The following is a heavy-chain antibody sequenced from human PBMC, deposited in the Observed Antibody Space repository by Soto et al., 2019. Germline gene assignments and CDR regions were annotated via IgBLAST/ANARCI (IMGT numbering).Heavy chain of an antibody. CDR3: ARVRTYSSSSERDY. V-gene: IGHV3-48*03. D-gene: IGHD6-6*01. Sequence: GGSLRLSCAASGFTFSSYEMNWVRQAPGKGLEWVSYISSSGSTIYYADSVKGRFTISRDNAKNSLYLQMNSLRAEDTAVYYCARVRTYSSSSERDYWGQGTLVTVSS. J-gene: IGHJ4*02. CDR2: ISSSGSTI. CDR1: GFTFSSYE.